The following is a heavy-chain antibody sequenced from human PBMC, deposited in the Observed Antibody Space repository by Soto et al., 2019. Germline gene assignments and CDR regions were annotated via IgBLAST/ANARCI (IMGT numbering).Heavy chain of an antibody. CDR2: ISSSSSYI. D-gene: IGHD3-22*01. V-gene: IGHV3-21*01. CDR3: ARVLDYYDPYYYYGMDV. CDR1: GFTFSSYS. J-gene: IGHJ6*02. Sequence: EVQLVESGGGLVKTGGSLRLYCAASGFTFSSYSMNWVRQAPGKGLEWVSSISSSSSYIYYADSVKGRFTISRDNAKNSLYLQMNSLRAEDTAVYYCARVLDYYDPYYYYGMDVWGQGTTVTVSS.